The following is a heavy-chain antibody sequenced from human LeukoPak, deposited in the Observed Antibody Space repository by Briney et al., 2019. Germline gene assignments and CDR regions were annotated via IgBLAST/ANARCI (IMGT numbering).Heavy chain of an antibody. CDR2: IYYSGST. D-gene: IGHD6-13*01. Sequence: PSETLSLTCTVSGGSISSSSYYWGWIRQPPGKGLEWIGSIYYSGSTYYNPSLKSRVTISVDTSKNQFSLKLSSVTAADTAVYYCARLRGSSWTGRAFDIWGQGTMVTVSS. V-gene: IGHV4-39*01. J-gene: IGHJ3*02. CDR1: GGSISSSSYY. CDR3: ARLRGSSWTGRAFDI.